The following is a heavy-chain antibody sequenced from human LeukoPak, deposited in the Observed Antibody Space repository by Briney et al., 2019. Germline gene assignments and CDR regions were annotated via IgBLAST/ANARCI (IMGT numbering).Heavy chain of an antibody. CDR3: ARDWNGYNWSDP. J-gene: IGHJ5*02. CDR2: IYTSGST. V-gene: IGHV4-61*02. Sequence: PSQTLSLTCTVSGGSISSGSYYWSWIRQPAGKGLEWIGRIYTSGSTNYNPSLKSRVTISVDTSKNQFSLKLSSVTAADTAVYYCARDWNGYNWSDPWGQGTLVTVSS. CDR1: GGSISSGSYY. D-gene: IGHD1-1*01.